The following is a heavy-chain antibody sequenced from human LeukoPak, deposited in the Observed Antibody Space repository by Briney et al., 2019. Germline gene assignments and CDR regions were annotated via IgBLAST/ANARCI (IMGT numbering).Heavy chain of an antibody. CDR1: GGSISSSRYF. V-gene: IGHV4-39*01. J-gene: IGHJ3*02. CDR3: ARPPIAAAEGPFDI. D-gene: IGHD6-13*01. Sequence: SETLSLTCTVSGGSISSSRYFWGWIRQPPGKGLEWVGSIYYTGSTYYNPSLKSRVTISVDTSKNQFSLKLSSVTAADTAVYYCARPPIAAAEGPFDIWGQGTMVTVSS. CDR2: IYYTGST.